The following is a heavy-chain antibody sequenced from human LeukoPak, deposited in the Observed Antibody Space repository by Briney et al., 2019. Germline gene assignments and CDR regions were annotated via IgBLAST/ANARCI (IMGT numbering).Heavy chain of an antibody. CDR1: GFTFSAYE. V-gene: IGHV3-48*03. Sequence: PGGSLRLSCAASGFTFSAYEMHWVRQAPGKGLEWVSYITIGSDIYHTDSVKGRFTISRDNAKNSVYLQMNSLRAEDTAVYYCVRDSGWELFRPSGFYDYWGQGALVTVSS. CDR2: ITIGSDI. D-gene: IGHD3-10*01. CDR3: VRDSGWELFRPSGFYDY. J-gene: IGHJ4*02.